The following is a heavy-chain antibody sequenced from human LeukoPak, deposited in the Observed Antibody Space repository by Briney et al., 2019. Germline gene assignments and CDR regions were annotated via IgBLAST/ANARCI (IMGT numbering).Heavy chain of an antibody. CDR1: GGSISSYY. V-gene: IGHV4-59*08. CDR2: IYYSGST. J-gene: IGHJ3*02. CDR3: ARHRKTGTVYDAFDI. D-gene: IGHD1-7*01. Sequence: SETLSLTCTVSGGSISSYYWSWIRQPPGKGLEWIGYIYYSGSTNYNPSLKSRVTISLDTSKDHFSLKVTSVTAADTAAYYCARHRKTGTVYDAFDIWGQGTMVTVSS.